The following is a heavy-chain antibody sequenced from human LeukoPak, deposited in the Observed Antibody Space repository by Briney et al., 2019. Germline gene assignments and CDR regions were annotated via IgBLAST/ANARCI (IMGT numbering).Heavy chain of an antibody. V-gene: IGHV3-21*01. D-gene: IGHD6-6*01. Sequence: GGTLRLSCAASGFTFSSYSMNWVRQAPGKGLEWVSSISSTSSYIYYADSVKGRFTISRDNAKNSLYLQMDSLRAEDTAVYYCARDFESSSSWSFDYWGQGTLVTVSS. J-gene: IGHJ4*02. CDR2: ISSTSSYI. CDR1: GFTFSSYS. CDR3: ARDFESSSSWSFDY.